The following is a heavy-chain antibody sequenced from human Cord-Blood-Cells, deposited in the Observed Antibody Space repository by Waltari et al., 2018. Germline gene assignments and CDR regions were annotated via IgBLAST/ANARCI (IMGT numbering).Heavy chain of an antibody. D-gene: IGHD1-26*01. Sequence: EVQLVESGGGLVKPGGSLRLSCAASGFTFSSYSMNWVRQAPGKGLEWVSSISSSSSYIYYADSVNGRFTIAGDNAKNSLYLQMNSLRAEDTAVYYCARVGVGATTAFDIWGQGTMVTVSS. CDR3: ARVGVGATTAFDI. CDR1: GFTFSSYS. V-gene: IGHV3-21*01. J-gene: IGHJ3*02. CDR2: ISSSSSYI.